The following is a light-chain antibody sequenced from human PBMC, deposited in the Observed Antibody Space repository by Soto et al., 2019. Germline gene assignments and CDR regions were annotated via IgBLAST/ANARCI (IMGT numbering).Light chain of an antibody. CDR1: LNVNSY. J-gene: IGKJ5*01. CDR3: QQYGSSPSIT. Sequence: VLTQSPATLSFSPGERATLSCRASLNVNSYLAWYQQKPGQAPRLLIYDASNRATGIPDRFSGSGSGTDFTLTISRLEPEDFAVYYCQQYGSSPSITFGQGTRLEIK. V-gene: IGKV3-20*01. CDR2: DAS.